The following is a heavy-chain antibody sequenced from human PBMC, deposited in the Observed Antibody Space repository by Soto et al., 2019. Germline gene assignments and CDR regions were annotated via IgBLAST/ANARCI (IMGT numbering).Heavy chain of an antibody. Sequence: APVKFSCEASVYTLTSYGISWLRHAPGQGLEWMGSISAYNGNTNYAQKLQGRVTMTTDTSTRTAYMELRRLISDDTPVHYCARGTNEMATTSDYWGQGELVTVSS. V-gene: IGHV1-18*01. CDR2: ISAYNGNT. CDR1: VYTLTSYG. D-gene: IGHD1-1*01. CDR3: ARGTNEMATTSDY. J-gene: IGHJ4*02.